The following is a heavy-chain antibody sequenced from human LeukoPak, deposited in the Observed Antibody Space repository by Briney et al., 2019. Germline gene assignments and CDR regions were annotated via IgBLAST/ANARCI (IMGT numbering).Heavy chain of an antibody. Sequence: GGSLRLSCAASGYTFGDYGMSWVRQVPGKGLEWVSGTNRRGDITGYADFVKGRFTISRDNAKNSLYLQMNSLRAEDTAVYYCARLPIPAAFDIWGQGTMVTVSS. CDR3: ARLPIPAAFDI. D-gene: IGHD2-2*01. CDR2: TNRRGDIT. J-gene: IGHJ3*02. CDR1: GYTFGDYG. V-gene: IGHV3-20*04.